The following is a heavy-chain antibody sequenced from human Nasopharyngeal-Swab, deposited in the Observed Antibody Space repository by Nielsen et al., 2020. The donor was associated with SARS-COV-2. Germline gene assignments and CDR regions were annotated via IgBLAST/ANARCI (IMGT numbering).Heavy chain of an antibody. J-gene: IGHJ3*02. Sequence: GGSLRLSCAASGFTFSSYSMNWVRQAPGKGLEWVSSISSSSSYIYYADSVKGRFTISRDNAKNSLYLQMNSLRDEDTAVYYCARDYYYDSSGSSGGADAFDIWGQGTMVTVSS. CDR3: ARDYYYDSSGSSGGADAFDI. D-gene: IGHD3-22*01. CDR1: GFTFSSYS. CDR2: ISSSSSYI. V-gene: IGHV3-21*01.